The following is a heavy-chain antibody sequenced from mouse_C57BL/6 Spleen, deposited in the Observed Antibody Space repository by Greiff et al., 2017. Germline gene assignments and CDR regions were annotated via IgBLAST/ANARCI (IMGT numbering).Heavy chain of an antibody. CDR1: GYTFTSYW. CDR2: IDPSDSYT. J-gene: IGHJ3*01. Sequence: VQLQQPGAELVMPGASVKLSCKASGYTFTSYWMHWVKQRPGQGLEWIGEIDPSDSYTNYNQKFKGKSTLTVDKSSSTASMQLSSLTSEDSAVYYCARRSDYDGFAYWGQGTLVTVSA. CDR3: ARRSDYDGFAY. D-gene: IGHD2-4*01. V-gene: IGHV1-69*01.